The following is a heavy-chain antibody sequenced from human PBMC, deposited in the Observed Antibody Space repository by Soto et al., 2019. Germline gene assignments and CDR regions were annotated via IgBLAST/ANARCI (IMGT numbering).Heavy chain of an antibody. D-gene: IGHD2-2*02. CDR3: ATAGNIKLPPYTYYYYGMDV. J-gene: IGHJ6*02. CDR2: FDPEDGET. V-gene: IGHV1-24*01. Sequence: ASVKVSCKVSGYTLTELSMHWVRQAPGKGLEWMGGFDPEDGETIYAQKFQGRVTMTEDTSTDTAYMELSSLRSEDTAVYYCATAGNIKLPPYTYYYYGMDVWGQGTTGTVSS. CDR1: GYTLTELS.